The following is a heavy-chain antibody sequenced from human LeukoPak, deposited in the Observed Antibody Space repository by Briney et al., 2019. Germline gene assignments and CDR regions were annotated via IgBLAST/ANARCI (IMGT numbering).Heavy chain of an antibody. Sequence: PSQTLSLTCAVSGGSISSGGYSWSWIRQPPGKGLEWIGYIYHSGSTYYNPSLKSRVTISVDRSKNQFSLKLSSVTAADTAAYYCARFYDILTGIDYWGQGTLVTVSS. J-gene: IGHJ4*02. CDR2: IYHSGST. D-gene: IGHD3-9*01. CDR1: GGSISSGGYS. V-gene: IGHV4-30-2*01. CDR3: ARFYDILTGIDY.